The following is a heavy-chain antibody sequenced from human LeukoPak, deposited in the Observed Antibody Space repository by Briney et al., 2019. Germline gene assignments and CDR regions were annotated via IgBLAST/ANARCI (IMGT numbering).Heavy chain of an antibody. CDR3: ARGVTYYYDSSGSSKYYYYYGMDV. J-gene: IGHJ6*02. CDR1: GGSISSYY. Sequence: SETLSLTCTVSGGSISSYYWSWIRQPPGKGLEWIGYIYYSGSTNYNPSLKSRVTISVDTSKNQFSLKLSSVTAADTAVYYCARGVTYYYDSSGSSKYYYYYGMDVWGQGTTVTVSS. D-gene: IGHD3-22*01. CDR2: IYYSGST. V-gene: IGHV4-59*01.